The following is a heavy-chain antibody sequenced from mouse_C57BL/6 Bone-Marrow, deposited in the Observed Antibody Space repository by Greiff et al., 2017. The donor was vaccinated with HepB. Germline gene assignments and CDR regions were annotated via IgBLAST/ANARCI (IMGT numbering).Heavy chain of an antibody. Sequence: QVQLQQSGAELARPGASVKLSCKASGYTFTSYGISWVKQRTGQGLEWIGEIYPRSGNTYYNEKFKGKATLTADKSSRTAYMELRSLTSEDSAVYFCASPPFAYWGQGTLVTVSA. V-gene: IGHV1-81*01. J-gene: IGHJ3*01. CDR3: ASPPFAY. CDR1: GYTFTSYG. CDR2: IYPRSGNT.